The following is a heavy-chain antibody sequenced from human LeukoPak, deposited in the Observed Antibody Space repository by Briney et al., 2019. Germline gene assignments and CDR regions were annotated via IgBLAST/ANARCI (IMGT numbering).Heavy chain of an antibody. D-gene: IGHD6-13*01. J-gene: IGHJ3*02. Sequence: GRSLRLSCAASGFTFSSYGMHWVRRAPGKGLEWVAVIWYDGSNKYYADSVKGRFTISRDNSKNTLYLQMNSLRAEDTAVYYCARSSSWFDAFDIWGQGTMVTVSS. CDR2: IWYDGSNK. V-gene: IGHV3-33*01. CDR1: GFTFSSYG. CDR3: ARSSSWFDAFDI.